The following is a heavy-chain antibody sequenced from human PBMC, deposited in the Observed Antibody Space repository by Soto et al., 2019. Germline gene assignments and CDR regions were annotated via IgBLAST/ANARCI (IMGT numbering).Heavy chain of an antibody. V-gene: IGHV3-74*01. Sequence: PGGSLRLSCAASGFTFSSYWMHWVRQAPGKGLVWVSRINSDGSSTSHADSVKGRFTISRDNAKNSLYLQMNSLRAEDTAVYYCARTIPLIAAAAPDWFDPWGQGTLVTVSS. CDR2: INSDGSST. CDR3: ARTIPLIAAAAPDWFDP. CDR1: GFTFSSYW. D-gene: IGHD6-13*01. J-gene: IGHJ5*02.